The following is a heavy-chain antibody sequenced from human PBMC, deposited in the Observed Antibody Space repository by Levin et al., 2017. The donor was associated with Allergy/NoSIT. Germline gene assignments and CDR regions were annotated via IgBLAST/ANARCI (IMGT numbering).Heavy chain of an antibody. V-gene: IGHV3-30*18. J-gene: IGHJ4*02. CDR1: GFTFRRNG. CDR2: MAYDGSNE. CDR3: AKDRDRSWALDY. D-gene: IGHD6-13*01. Sequence: SCAASGFTFRRNGMHWVRQAPGKGLEGVAVMAYDGSNEYYTDSVKGRFTISRDNSKNTLYLQMNSLRAEDTAVYYCAKDRDRSWALDYWGQGTLVIVSS.